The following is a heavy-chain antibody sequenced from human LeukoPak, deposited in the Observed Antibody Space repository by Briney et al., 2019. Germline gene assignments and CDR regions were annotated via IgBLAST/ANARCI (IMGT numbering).Heavy chain of an antibody. CDR1: GYTFTSYG. V-gene: IGHV1-18*01. CDR2: ISAYNGNT. J-gene: IGHJ4*02. D-gene: IGHD5-24*01. CDR3: ARDRGYNPPMEY. Sequence: ASVKVSCKASGYTFTSYGISWVRQAPGQGLAWMGWISAYNGNTNYAQKLQGRVTMNTDTSTSTAYVELRSLRSDDTAAYYCARDRGYNPPMEYWGQGTLVTVSS.